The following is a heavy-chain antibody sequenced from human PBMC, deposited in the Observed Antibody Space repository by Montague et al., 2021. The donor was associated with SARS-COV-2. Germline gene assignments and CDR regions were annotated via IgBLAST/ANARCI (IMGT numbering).Heavy chain of an antibody. D-gene: IGHD4-23*01. Sequence: SETLSLTCTVSGGSISSRSYYWGWIRQPPGKGLEWIGSIYYSGSTHYNPSLKSRVTISVDTSKNQFSLKLSSVTAADTAVYYCARLRGDYGGTYDTFDIWGQGTMVTVSS. CDR1: GGSISSRSYY. CDR3: ARLRGDYGGTYDTFDI. CDR2: IYYSGST. J-gene: IGHJ3*02. V-gene: IGHV4-39*01.